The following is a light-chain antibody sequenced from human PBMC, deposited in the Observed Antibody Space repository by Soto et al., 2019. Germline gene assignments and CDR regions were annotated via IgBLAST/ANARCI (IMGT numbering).Light chain of an antibody. CDR1: QSVTSRY. Sequence: EIVLTQSPGTLSVSPGGRATLSCRASQSVTSRYLGWYQKKPGQTPRLLIHGASSRAAGIPDRFSGSGSGTDFTLTIRRLEPEDFGVYYCQQYDSSTYTFGQGTKLEIK. V-gene: IGKV3-20*01. J-gene: IGKJ2*01. CDR2: GAS. CDR3: QQYDSSTYT.